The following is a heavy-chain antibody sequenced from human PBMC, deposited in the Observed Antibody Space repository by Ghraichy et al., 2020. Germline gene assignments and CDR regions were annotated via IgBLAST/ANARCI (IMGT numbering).Heavy chain of an antibody. J-gene: IGHJ4*02. Sequence: GGSLNISCAGSGFTFRKYAMAWVRQAPGKGLEWVSSVTGSGNGTYYADSVKGRFTISRDNSRNTMFLQMTSLSAEDTALYYCVVRGFIYDDGPMYFFDSWGQGTLVTVAS. V-gene: IGHV3-23*01. CDR2: VTGSGNGT. CDR3: VVRGFIYDDGPMYFFDS. D-gene: IGHD5-18*01. CDR1: GFTFRKYA.